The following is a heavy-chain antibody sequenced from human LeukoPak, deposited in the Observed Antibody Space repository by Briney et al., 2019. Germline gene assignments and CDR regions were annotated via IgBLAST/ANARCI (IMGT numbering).Heavy chain of an antibody. CDR1: GGSISSSNW. V-gene: IGHV4-4*02. Sequence: PSGTLSLTCAVSGGSISSSNWWSWVRQPPGKGLEWIGEIYHSGSTNYNPSLKSRVTISVDKSKNQFSLKLSSVTAADTAVYYRARAVDIVVVVAREAFDIWGQGTMVTVSS. CDR3: ARAVDIVVVVAREAFDI. CDR2: IYHSGST. J-gene: IGHJ3*02. D-gene: IGHD2-15*01.